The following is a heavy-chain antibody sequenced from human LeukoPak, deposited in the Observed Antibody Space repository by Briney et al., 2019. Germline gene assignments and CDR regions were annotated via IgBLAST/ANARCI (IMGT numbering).Heavy chain of an antibody. CDR3: AKDRVEMATIGLMGDALDF. D-gene: IGHD5-24*01. J-gene: IGHJ3*01. V-gene: IGHV1-2*02. Sequence: ASVKVSCKASGYTFTGYYMHWVRQAPGQGLEWMGWINPNSGGTNYAQKFQGRVTMTRDTSISTAYMELSRLRSDDTALYYCAKDRVEMATIGLMGDALDFWGQGTMVTVSS. CDR2: INPNSGGT. CDR1: GYTFTGYY.